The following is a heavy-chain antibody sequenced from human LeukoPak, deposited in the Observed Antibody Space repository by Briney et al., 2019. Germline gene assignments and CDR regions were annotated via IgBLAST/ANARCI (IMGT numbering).Heavy chain of an antibody. V-gene: IGHV3-48*03. J-gene: IGHJ6*01. CDR2: ISSSGSTI. Sequence: GGSLRLSCAASGFTFSSYEMNWVRQAPGKGLEWVSYISSSGSTIYYADSVKGRFTISRDNAKNSLYLQMNSLRAGDTAVYYCARKANNVLMVYATFAGKDVWGQGTKVTVSS. D-gene: IGHD2-8*01. CDR3: ARKANNVLMVYATFAGKDV. CDR1: GFTFSSYE.